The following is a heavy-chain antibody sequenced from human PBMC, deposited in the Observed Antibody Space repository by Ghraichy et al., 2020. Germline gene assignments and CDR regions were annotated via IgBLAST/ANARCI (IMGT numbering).Heavy chain of an antibody. Sequence: GGSLRLSCAASGFTFSSYAMSWVRQAPGKGLEWVSAISGSGGSTYYADSVKGRFTISRDNSKNTLYLQMNSLRAEDTAVYYCAKDGSGYYKGLCAYWGQGTLVTVSS. CDR1: GFTFSSYA. D-gene: IGHD3-3*01. J-gene: IGHJ4*02. CDR3: AKDGSGYYKGLCAY. CDR2: ISGSGGST. V-gene: IGHV3-23*01.